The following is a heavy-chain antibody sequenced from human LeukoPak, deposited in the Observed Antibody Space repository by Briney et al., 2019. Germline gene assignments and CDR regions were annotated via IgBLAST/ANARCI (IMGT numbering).Heavy chain of an antibody. CDR2: INHSGST. CDR3: ARSIAARSPYSSRPKPFDY. CDR1: GGSFSGYY. D-gene: IGHD6-6*01. J-gene: IGHJ4*02. Sequence: SETLSLTCAVYGGSFSGYYWSWIRQPPGKGLEWIGEINHSGSTNYNPSLKSRVTISVDTSKNQFSLKLSSVTAADTAVYYCARSIAARSPYSSRPKPFDYWGQGTLVTVSS. V-gene: IGHV4-34*01.